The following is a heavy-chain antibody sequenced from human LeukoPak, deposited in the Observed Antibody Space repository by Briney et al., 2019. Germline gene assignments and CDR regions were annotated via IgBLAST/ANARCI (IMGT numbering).Heavy chain of an antibody. Sequence: PSENLSLTCAVSGGSISSSNWWSWVRQPPGKGLEWIGEIYHSGSTNYNPSLKSRVTISVDKSKNQFSLKLSSVTAADTAVYYCARVAAAVPNWFDPWGQGTLVTVSS. J-gene: IGHJ5*02. CDR1: GGSISSSNW. CDR2: IYHSGST. CDR3: ARVAAAVPNWFDP. D-gene: IGHD6-13*01. V-gene: IGHV4-4*02.